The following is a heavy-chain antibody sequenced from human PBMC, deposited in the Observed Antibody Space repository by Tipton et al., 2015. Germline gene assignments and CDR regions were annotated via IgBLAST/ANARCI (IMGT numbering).Heavy chain of an antibody. V-gene: IGHV4-61*01. Sequence: TLSLTCTVSGDSVSSGSYYWTWIRQPPGKGLEWMGYIYYNGNTNYNPSLKSRVTISLDTSKNEVYLNLGSVTAADTAVYYCARDRVASYAFDDWGQGTLVAVSS. J-gene: IGHJ4*02. CDR1: GDSVSSGSYY. D-gene: IGHD2-2*01. CDR3: ARDRVASYAFDD. CDR2: IYYNGNT.